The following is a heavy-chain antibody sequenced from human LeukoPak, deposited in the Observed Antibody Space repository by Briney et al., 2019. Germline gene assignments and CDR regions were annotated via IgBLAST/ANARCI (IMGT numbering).Heavy chain of an antibody. CDR3: ARGEGGSSWYLYYYMDV. J-gene: IGHJ6*03. V-gene: IGHV1-8*01. Sequence: ASVKVSCKASGYTFTSYDINWVRQATGQGLEWMGWMNPNSGNTGYAQKFQGRVTMTRNTSISTAYMELSSLRSEDTAVYYCARGEGGSSWYLYYYMDVWGKGTTVTVSS. CDR2: MNPNSGNT. D-gene: IGHD6-13*01. CDR1: GYTFTSYD.